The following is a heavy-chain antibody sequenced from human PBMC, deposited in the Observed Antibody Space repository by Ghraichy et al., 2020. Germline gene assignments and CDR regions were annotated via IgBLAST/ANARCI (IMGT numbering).Heavy chain of an antibody. CDR3: AKEGGTHFDSYYYGLNV. CDR2: ISYDGSEK. Sequence: GGSLRLSCAASEFTFSTFGMHWVRQAPGKGLEWVAVISYDGSEKYYADSVKGRFAISRDNSKYTLYLQMNSLRAEDTAVYYCAKEGGTHFDSYYYGLNVWGQGTTVTVSS. CDR1: EFTFSTFG. D-gene: IGHD1-26*01. J-gene: IGHJ6*02. V-gene: IGHV3-30*18.